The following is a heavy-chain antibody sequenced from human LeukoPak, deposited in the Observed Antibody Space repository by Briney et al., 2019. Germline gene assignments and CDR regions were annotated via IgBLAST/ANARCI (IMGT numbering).Heavy chain of an antibody. CDR2: ISSTSSAI. D-gene: IGHD3-16*01. CDR1: GFTFGSYS. J-gene: IGHJ4*02. CDR3: ARVIGSYGDSAY. Sequence: GGSLRLSCAASGFTFGSYSINWVRQAPGKGLEWVSYISSTSSAIYYADSVKGRFTISRDNAKNSLYLQMNSLRAEDTAVYYCARVIGSYGDSAYWGQGTLVTVSS. V-gene: IGHV3-48*04.